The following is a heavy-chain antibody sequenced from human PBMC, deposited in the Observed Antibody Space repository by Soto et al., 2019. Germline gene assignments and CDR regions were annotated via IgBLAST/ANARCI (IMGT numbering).Heavy chain of an antibody. J-gene: IGHJ4*02. Sequence: QVQLVQSGAEVKKPGASVQVSCKASGYTFTSYAMHWVRQAPGQRLEWTGWINAGNGNTKYSQKFQGRVTITRDTSASTACMELSSLRSEDTAVYYCARSDGPLGDYWGQGTLVTVSS. V-gene: IGHV1-3*01. CDR1: GYTFTSYA. CDR3: ARSDGPLGDY. D-gene: IGHD4-17*01. CDR2: INAGNGNT.